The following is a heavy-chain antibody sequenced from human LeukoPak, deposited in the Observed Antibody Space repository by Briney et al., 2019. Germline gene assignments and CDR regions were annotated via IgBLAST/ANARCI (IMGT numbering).Heavy chain of an antibody. CDR1: GGSVSSGSYY. Sequence: SETLSLTCTVSGGSVSSGSYYWSWIRQPPGKGLEWIGYIYYSGSTNYNPSLKSRVTISVDTSKSQFSLKLSSVTAADTAVYYCARDGGKKAGGPGVPWFDPWGQGTLVTVSS. CDR2: IYYSGST. J-gene: IGHJ5*02. V-gene: IGHV4-61*01. D-gene: IGHD3-16*01. CDR3: ARDGGKKAGGPGVPWFDP.